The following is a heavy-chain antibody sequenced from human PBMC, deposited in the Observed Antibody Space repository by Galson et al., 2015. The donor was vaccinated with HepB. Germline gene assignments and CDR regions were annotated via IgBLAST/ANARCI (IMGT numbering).Heavy chain of an antibody. Sequence: SLRLSCAASGFTFYDYAMHWVRQVPGKGPEWVAGISWNGGTITYADSVKGRFTISRGNAKNSLYLQMSSLRVEDTAFYFCAKAPRGSDYVAYFGRWGRGTLVTGSS. CDR3: AKAPRGSDYVAYFGR. J-gene: IGHJ4*02. D-gene: IGHD3-16*01. CDR1: GFTFYDYA. V-gene: IGHV3-9*01. CDR2: ISWNGGTI.